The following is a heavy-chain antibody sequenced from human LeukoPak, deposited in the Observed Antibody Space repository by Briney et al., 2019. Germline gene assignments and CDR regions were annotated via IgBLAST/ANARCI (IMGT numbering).Heavy chain of an antibody. D-gene: IGHD2-2*01. J-gene: IGHJ4*02. CDR1: GYTFTGYY. CDR2: INPNSGGT. V-gene: IGHV1-2*02. CDR3: ARDQKGIVVVPAAMASPDY. Sequence: ASVKVSCKASGYTFTGYYMHWVRQASGQGLEWMGWINPNSGGTNYAQKFQGRVTMTRDTSISTAYMELSRLRSDDTAVYYCARDQKGIVVVPAAMASPDYWGQGTLVTVSS.